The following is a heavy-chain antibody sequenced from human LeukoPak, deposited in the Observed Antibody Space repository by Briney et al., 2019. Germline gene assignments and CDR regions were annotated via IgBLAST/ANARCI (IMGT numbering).Heavy chain of an antibody. CDR2: INPNSGGT. V-gene: IGHV1-2*06. CDR3: AREIRSGYYYYMDV. J-gene: IGHJ6*03. Sequence: ASVKVSCKASGYTFTGYYMHWVRQAPGQGLQWMGRINPNSGGTNYAQKFQGRVTMTRDTSISTAYMELSRLRSDDTAVYYCAREIRSGYYYYMDVWGKGTPVTVSS. CDR1: GYTFTGYY.